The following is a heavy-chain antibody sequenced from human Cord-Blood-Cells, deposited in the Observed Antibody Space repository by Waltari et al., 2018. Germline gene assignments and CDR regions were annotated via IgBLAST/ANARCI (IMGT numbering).Heavy chain of an antibody. J-gene: IGHJ3*02. CDR1: GYTLTELS. CDR3: ATRNLCSSTSCYPNDAFDI. CDR2: FDPEDGET. Sequence: QVQLVQSGAEVKKPGASVKVSCKVSGYTLTELSMHWVRQAPGKGLEWMGGFDPEDGETIYAQKFQGRGTMTEDTSTDTAYMELSSLRSEDTAVYYCATRNLCSSTSCYPNDAFDIWGQGTMVTVSS. D-gene: IGHD2-2*01. V-gene: IGHV1-24*01.